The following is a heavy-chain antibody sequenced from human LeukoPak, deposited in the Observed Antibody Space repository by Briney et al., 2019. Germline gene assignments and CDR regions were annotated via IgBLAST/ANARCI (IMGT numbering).Heavy chain of an antibody. J-gene: IGHJ4*02. D-gene: IGHD1-7*01. CDR3: ARETKIDY. Sequence: GGSLRLSCAASGFTFSSYAMTWVRQVPGKGLEWVSSMIISGGSTYYADSVKGRFTISRDKSKNTLYLQMNSLRVEDTALYYCARETKIDYWGRGALDTVSS. CDR2: MIISGGST. V-gene: IGHV3-23*01. CDR1: GFTFSSYA.